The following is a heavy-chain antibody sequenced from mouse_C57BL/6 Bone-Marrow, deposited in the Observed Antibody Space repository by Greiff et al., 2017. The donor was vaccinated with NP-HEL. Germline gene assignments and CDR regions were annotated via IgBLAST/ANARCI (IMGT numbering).Heavy chain of an antibody. Sequence: EVKVVESEGGLVQPGSSMKLSCTASGFTFSDYYMAWVRQVPEKGLEWVANINYDGSSTYYLDSLKSRFIISRDNAKNILYLQMSSLKSEDTATYCCARGVTFDYWGQGTTLTVSS. CDR1: GFTFSDYY. CDR2: INYDGSST. J-gene: IGHJ2*01. V-gene: IGHV5-16*01. CDR3: ARGVTFDY. D-gene: IGHD2-5*01.